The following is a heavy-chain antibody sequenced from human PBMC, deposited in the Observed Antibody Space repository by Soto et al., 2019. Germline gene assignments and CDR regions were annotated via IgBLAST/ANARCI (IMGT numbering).Heavy chain of an antibody. J-gene: IGHJ4*02. CDR3: ASENEATNATSLEY. V-gene: IGHV1-3*01. CDR1: GYTFSGSV. D-gene: IGHD2-8*01. CDR2: INADNGNT. Sequence: QVQLVQSGAEVKKPGASVKVSCKASGYTFSGSVMHWVRQAPGQGLEWMGWINADNGNTKYSQKFQGRVTMTWDTAARTAYMELNSLRSEDPAIYYCASENEATNATSLEYWGQGTLMTVSS.